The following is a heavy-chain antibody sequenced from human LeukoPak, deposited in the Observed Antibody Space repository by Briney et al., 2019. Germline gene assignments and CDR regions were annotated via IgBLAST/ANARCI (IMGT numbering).Heavy chain of an antibody. CDR2: ISGSGGST. V-gene: IGHV3-23*01. D-gene: IGHD1-26*01. Sequence: PGGSLRLSCAASGFTFSSFAMSWVRQAPGKGLEWVSGISGSGGSTYYADSVKGRFTISRDNSKNSLYLQMNSLRDEDTAVYYCAKGKGSGTYPPYWGQGALLTVSS. J-gene: IGHJ4*02. CDR1: GFTFSSFA. CDR3: AKGKGSGTYPPY.